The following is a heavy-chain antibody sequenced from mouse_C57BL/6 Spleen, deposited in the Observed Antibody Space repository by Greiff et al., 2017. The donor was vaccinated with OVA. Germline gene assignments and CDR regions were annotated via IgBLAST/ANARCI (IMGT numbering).Heavy chain of an antibody. CDR1: GYTFTSYW. CDR3: AKSPYYDGSTLYYYAMDY. D-gene: IGHD1-1*01. J-gene: IGHJ4*01. Sequence: VQLQQPGAELVRPGSSVKLSCKASGYTFTSYWMHWVKQRPIQGLEWIGNIDPSDSETPYNQKFKDKATLTVDKSSSTAYMQLSSLTSEDSAVYYCAKSPYYDGSTLYYYAMDYWGQGTSVTVSS. V-gene: IGHV1-52*01. CDR2: IDPSDSET.